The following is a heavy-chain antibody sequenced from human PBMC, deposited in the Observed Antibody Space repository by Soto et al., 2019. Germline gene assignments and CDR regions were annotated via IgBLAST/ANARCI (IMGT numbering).Heavy chain of an antibody. J-gene: IGHJ4*02. Sequence: GGSRRLACTASGFTFGDYAMSCVRQAPGKGLEWVGFIRSKAYGGTTEYAASVKGRFTISRDDSTSIAYLQMNSLKTEDTAVYYCTRGLLWFGELNCWGQGTLVTVSS. CDR3: TRGLLWFGELNC. D-gene: IGHD3-10*01. V-gene: IGHV3-49*04. CDR1: GFTFGDYA. CDR2: IRSKAYGGTT.